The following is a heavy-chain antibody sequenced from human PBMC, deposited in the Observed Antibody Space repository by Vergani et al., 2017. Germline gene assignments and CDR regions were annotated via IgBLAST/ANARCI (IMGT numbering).Heavy chain of an antibody. J-gene: IGHJ6*02. CDR2: IRGSGGST. CDR1: GFTFSSYA. CDR3: AKHYYDSSGYSRYYYYYGMDV. D-gene: IGHD3-22*01. Sequence: EVQLLESGGGLVQPGGSLRLSCAASGFTFSSYAMSWVRQAPGKGLEWVSAIRGSGGSTYYADSVKGRFTISRDNSKNTLYLQMNSLRAEDTAVYYCAKHYYDSSGYSRYYYYYGMDVWGQGTTVTVSS. V-gene: IGHV3-23*01.